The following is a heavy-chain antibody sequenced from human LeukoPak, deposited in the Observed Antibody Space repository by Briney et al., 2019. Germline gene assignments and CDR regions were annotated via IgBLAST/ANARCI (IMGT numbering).Heavy chain of an antibody. V-gene: IGHV3-21*01. J-gene: IGHJ4*02. Sequence: GGSLRLSCAASGFTFSSYSMNWVRQAPGKGLEWVSSISSSSSYIYYADSVKGRFTISRDNAKNSLYLQMNSLRAEDTAVYYCARVASGLASRLSDYWGQGTLVTVSS. CDR1: GFTFSSYS. CDR3: ARVASGLASRLSDY. D-gene: IGHD6-6*01. CDR2: ISSSSSYI.